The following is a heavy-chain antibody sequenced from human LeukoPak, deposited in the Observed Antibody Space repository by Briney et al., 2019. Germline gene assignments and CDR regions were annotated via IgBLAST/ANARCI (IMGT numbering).Heavy chain of an antibody. D-gene: IGHD3-22*01. J-gene: IGHJ4*02. V-gene: IGHV1-24*01. Sequence: ASVKVSCKVSGYILTELSMRWVRQAPGTGLERMGGFAPEDGETIYAQKFQGRVTMTEDTSTDTAYMELSSLRSEDTAVYYCATGVTMIVEVPRYWGQGTLVTVSS. CDR3: ATGVTMIVEVPRY. CDR1: GYILTELS. CDR2: FAPEDGET.